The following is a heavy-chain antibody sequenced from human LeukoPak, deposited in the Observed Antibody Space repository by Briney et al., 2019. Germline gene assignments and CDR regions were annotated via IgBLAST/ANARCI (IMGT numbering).Heavy chain of an antibody. CDR1: GGTFSSYA. J-gene: IGHJ5*02. V-gene: IGHV1-69*19. D-gene: IGHD3-3*01. Sequence: GSSVKVSCKASGGTFSSYAISWVRQAPGQGLEWTGGIIPIFGTANYAQKFQGRVTITADESTSTAYMELSSLRSEDRAVYYCARDFSRNDFWSGSNWFDPWGQGTLVTVSS. CDR3: ARDFSRNDFWSGSNWFDP. CDR2: IIPIFGTA.